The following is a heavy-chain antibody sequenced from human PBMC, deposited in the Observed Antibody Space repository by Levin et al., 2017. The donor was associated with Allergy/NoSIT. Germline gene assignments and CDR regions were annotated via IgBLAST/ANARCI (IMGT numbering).Heavy chain of an antibody. Sequence: ASVKVSCKASGYTFTGYYMHWVRQAPGQGLEWMGWINPNSGGTNYAQKFQGRVTMTRDTSISTAYMELSRLRSDDTAVYYCARRQGNRPPQFWYFDRWGRGTLVTVSS. J-gene: IGHJ2*01. V-gene: IGHV1-2*02. D-gene: IGHD1-14*01. CDR3: ARRQGNRPPQFWYFDR. CDR1: GYTFTGYY. CDR2: INPNSGGT.